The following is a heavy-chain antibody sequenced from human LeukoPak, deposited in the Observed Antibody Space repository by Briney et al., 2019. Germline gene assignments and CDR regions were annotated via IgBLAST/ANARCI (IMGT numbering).Heavy chain of an antibody. J-gene: IGHJ4*02. CDR2: ICYSGRN. CDR1: GGSISRYY. CDR3: ARGQSYYDFLTAHHSPLNYFDN. V-gene: IGHV4-59*01. D-gene: IGHD3-9*01. Sequence: ETLALTCTVSGGSISRYYWSWIRQPPGKGLKWIGYICYSGRNNYNPSLKSRVTISVDTSKNQFSLELSSVIAADTAVYYCARGQSYYDFLTAHHSPLNYFDNWGQGTLVTVS.